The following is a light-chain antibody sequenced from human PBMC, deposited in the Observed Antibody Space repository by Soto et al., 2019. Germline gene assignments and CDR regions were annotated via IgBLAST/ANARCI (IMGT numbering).Light chain of an antibody. CDR1: QTISSW. CDR3: QHYNSYSEA. V-gene: IGKV1-5*03. J-gene: IGKJ1*01. CDR2: KAS. Sequence: DIQMTQSPSTLSGSVGDRVTITCRASQTISSWLAWYRQKPGKAPKLLIYKASTLKSGVPSRFRGSGSGTDFTLTISSLQPDDFATYSCQHYNSYSEAFGQGTTVELK.